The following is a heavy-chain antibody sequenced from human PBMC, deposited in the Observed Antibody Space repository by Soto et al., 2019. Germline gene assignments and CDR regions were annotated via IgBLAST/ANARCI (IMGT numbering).Heavy chain of an antibody. Sequence: QVQLVQSGAEVKKPGSSVKVSCKASGGTFSSYAISWVRQAPGQGLEWMGGIIPIFGTANYAQKFQGRVTTTADESTSTAYMELSSLRSEDTAVYYCARDDVLRFLEWSTYGMDVWGQGTTVTVSS. CDR2: IIPIFGTA. J-gene: IGHJ6*02. D-gene: IGHD3-3*01. CDR3: ARDDVLRFLEWSTYGMDV. CDR1: GGTFSSYA. V-gene: IGHV1-69*01.